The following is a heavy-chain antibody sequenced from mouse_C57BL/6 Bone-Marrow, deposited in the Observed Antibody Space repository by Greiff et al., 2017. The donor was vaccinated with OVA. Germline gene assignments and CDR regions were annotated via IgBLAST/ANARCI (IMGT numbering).Heavy chain of an antibody. CDR3: ARDYGSSHWYFDV. J-gene: IGHJ1*03. V-gene: IGHV3-5*01. CDR1: GISITTGNYR. CDR2: IYYSGTI. Sequence: VQLKESGPGLVKPSQTVFLTCTVTGISITTGNYRWSWIRQFPGNKLEWIGYIYYSGTITYNPSLPSRTTITRDTPKNQFFLEMNSLTAEDTATYYCARDYGSSHWYFDVWGTGTTVTVSS. D-gene: IGHD1-1*01.